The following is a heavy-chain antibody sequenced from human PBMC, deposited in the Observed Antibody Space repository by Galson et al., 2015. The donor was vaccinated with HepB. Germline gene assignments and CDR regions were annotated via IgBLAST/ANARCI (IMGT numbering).Heavy chain of an antibody. CDR2: ISPDGSQK. D-gene: IGHD2-2*01. Sequence: SLRLSCASSEFTFSANWVSWVRQPPGKGLDWVANISPDGSQKNYVESVKGRFTVSRDNAKNSVYLQMSSLRTEDTAVYFCARGRPGLAVWGQGTTVTVSS. CDR1: EFTFSANW. CDR3: ARGRPGLAV. V-gene: IGHV3-7*03. J-gene: IGHJ6*02.